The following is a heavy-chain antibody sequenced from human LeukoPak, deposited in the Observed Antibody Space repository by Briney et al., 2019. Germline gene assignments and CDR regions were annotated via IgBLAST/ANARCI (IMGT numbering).Heavy chain of an antibody. CDR1: GYTFTGYY. CDR2: INPNSRGT. J-gene: IGHJ5*02. D-gene: IGHD3-10*01. V-gene: IGHV1-2*02. Sequence: ASVKVSCKASGYTFTGYYMHWVRQAPGQGLEWIGWINPNSRGTNYAQKFQGRVTMTRDTSISTAYMQLSRLRSDDTAVYYCSRNRGILWVGPRRWCDPWGQGTLVAVPS. CDR3: SRNRGILWVGPRRWCDP.